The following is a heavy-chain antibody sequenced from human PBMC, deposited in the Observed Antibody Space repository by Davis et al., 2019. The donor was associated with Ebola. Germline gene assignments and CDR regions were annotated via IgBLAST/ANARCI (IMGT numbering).Heavy chain of an antibody. CDR2: IFYYGDT. V-gene: IGHV4-59*02. CDR3: AGGDCRDTSCGPYGLDV. D-gene: IGHD2-15*01. Sequence: PSETLSLTCTVSGGSVSNYYWTWVRQSPGKGLEWIGHIFYYGDTKYNPTLKSRVTMSLDTAKNHFSLSLDSVTAADTAISYCAGGDCRDTSCGPYGLDVWGHGTTVTVS. J-gene: IGHJ6*02. CDR1: GGSVSNYY.